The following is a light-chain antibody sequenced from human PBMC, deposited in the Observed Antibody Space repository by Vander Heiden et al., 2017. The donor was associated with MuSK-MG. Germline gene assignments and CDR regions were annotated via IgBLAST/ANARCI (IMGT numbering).Light chain of an antibody. CDR2: DAS. J-gene: IGKJ2*01. Sequence: DIQMTQSPSSLSASVGDRVTITCQASQDINNYVNWYQQKPGKAPKLLIFDASNLHTGGPARCSGSGSGTDFTFTINSLQPEDFATYHCLQYDKVAHTFGQGTRLEIK. CDR1: QDINNY. V-gene: IGKV1-33*01. CDR3: LQYDKVAHT.